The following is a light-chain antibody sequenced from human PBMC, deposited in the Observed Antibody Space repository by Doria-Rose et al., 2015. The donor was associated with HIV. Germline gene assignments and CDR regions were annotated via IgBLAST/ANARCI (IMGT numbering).Light chain of an antibody. J-gene: IGKJ2*01. CDR3: QQYNNWPQT. CDR2: GAS. Sequence: TQSPATLSVSPGERATLSCRASQSVSFKLAWYQQKPGQAPRLLIFGASTRATGIPARFSGSGSGTEFTLTISSMQSEDFAFYYCQQYNNWPQTFGQGTKLDIK. V-gene: IGKV3-15*01. CDR1: QSVSFK.